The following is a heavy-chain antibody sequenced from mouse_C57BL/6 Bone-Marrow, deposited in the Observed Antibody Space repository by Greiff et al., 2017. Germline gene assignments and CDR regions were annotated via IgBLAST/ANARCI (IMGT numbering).Heavy chain of an antibody. CDR2: IGPSDSYT. J-gene: IGHJ1*03. CDR1: GYTFTSYW. V-gene: IGHV1-69*01. Sequence: VKLQQPGAELVMPGASVKLSCKASGYTFTSYWMHWVKQRPGQGLEWIGEIGPSDSYTNYNQKFKGKFTLTVDKSSSTAYLQLSSLTSEASAVYYCARMRYYGSRGDFDVWGTGTTVTVSA. CDR3: ARMRYYGSRGDFDV. D-gene: IGHD1-1*01.